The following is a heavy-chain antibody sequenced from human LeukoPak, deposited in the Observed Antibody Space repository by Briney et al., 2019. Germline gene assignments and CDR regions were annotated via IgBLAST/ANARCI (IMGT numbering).Heavy chain of an antibody. CDR3: ARAGGSYYNLLEY. CDR2: INPNSGGT. CDR1: GYTFTGYY. D-gene: IGHD3-22*01. Sequence: GASVKVSCKASGYTFTGYYMHWVRQAPGQGLEWMGWINPNSGGTNYAQKFQGRVAMTRDTSITTASMELSSLRYDDTAIYFCARAGGSYYNLLEYWGRGSLVTVSS. V-gene: IGHV1-2*02. J-gene: IGHJ4*02.